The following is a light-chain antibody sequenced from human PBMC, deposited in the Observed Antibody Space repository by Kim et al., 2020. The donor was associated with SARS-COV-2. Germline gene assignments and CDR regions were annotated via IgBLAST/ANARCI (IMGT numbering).Light chain of an antibody. J-gene: IGKJ2*01. V-gene: IGKV3-15*01. Sequence: SVAQGEHAPLQCRARQSDSRHLAWYQQTPGQAHRPLIYGASTSASGIPARFSRSGSGTEFTLNMSTLECEDFAVYYCQKYNNWSYTFGQGTKPEI. CDR2: GAS. CDR3: QKYNNWSYT. CDR1: QSDSRH.